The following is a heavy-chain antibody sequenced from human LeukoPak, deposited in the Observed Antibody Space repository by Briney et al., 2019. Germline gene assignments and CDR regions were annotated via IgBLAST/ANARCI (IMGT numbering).Heavy chain of an antibody. CDR3: AKSGGYGLIDY. D-gene: IGHD1-26*01. Sequence: PGGSLRLSCAVSGFPFSTFWMSWVRQAPGKGLEWIGYIYYSGSTNYNPSLKSRVTILVDTSKNQFSLRLNSVTAADTAMYYCAKSGGYGLIDYWGQGTRVTVPS. J-gene: IGHJ4*02. CDR2: IYYSGST. V-gene: IGHV4-59*08. CDR1: GFPFSTFW.